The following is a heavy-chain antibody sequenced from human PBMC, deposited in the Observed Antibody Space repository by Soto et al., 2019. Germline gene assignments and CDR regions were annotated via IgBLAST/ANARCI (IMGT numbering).Heavy chain of an antibody. J-gene: IGHJ4*02. CDR1: GGSMTNHY. Sequence: ETLSLTCTVSGGSMTNHYWSWIRQPPGKGLEWVGYIYSSGSTNYNPSLKSRVAISVDTSKNQFSLELSSVTATDTAVYYCARRMDTSGWLDYWGRGTLVTVSS. V-gene: IGHV4-59*08. CDR3: ARRMDTSGWLDY. D-gene: IGHD6-19*01. CDR2: IYSSGST.